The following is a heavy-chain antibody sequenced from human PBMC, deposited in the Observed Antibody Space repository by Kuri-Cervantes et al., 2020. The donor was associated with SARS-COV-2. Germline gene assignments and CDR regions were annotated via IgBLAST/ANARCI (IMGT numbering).Heavy chain of an antibody. Sequence: LSLTCAASGFTFSSYWMSWVRQAPGKGLEWVSSISSSSSYIYYVDSVKGRFTISRDNAKNSLYLQMNSLRAEDTAVYYCARDEWHYYGSGSYGPRYYYYGMDVWGQGTTVTVSS. J-gene: IGHJ6*02. V-gene: IGHV3-21*01. D-gene: IGHD3-10*01. CDR3: ARDEWHYYGSGSYGPRYYYYGMDV. CDR2: ISSSSSYI. CDR1: GFTFSSYW.